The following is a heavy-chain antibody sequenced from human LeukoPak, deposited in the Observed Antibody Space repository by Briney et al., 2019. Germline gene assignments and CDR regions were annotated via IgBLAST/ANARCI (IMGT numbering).Heavy chain of an antibody. V-gene: IGHV1-69*05. J-gene: IGHJ4*02. CDR2: IIPIFGTA. CDR3: ARMLNGAYDV. D-gene: IGHD5-12*01. Sequence: EASVKVSCKASGGTFSSYAISWVRQAPGQGLEWMGGIIPIFGTANYAQKFQGRVTITTDESTSTAYMELSSLRSEDTAVYYCARMLNGAYDVWGQGTLVTVSS. CDR1: GGTFSSYA.